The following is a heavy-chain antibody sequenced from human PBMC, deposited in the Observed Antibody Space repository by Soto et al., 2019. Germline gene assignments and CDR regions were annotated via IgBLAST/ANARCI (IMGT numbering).Heavy chain of an antibody. CDR1: GGSISSYY. D-gene: IGHD5-18*01. CDR2: IYYSGST. J-gene: IGHJ4*02. CDR3: ARDLSGYSYGYLDY. V-gene: IGHV4-59*01. Sequence: SETLSLTCTVSGGSISSYYWSWIRQPPGKGLEWIGYIYYSGSTNYNPSLKSRVTISVDTSKNQFSLKLSSVTAADTAVYYCARDLSGYSYGYLDYWGQGTLVTVS.